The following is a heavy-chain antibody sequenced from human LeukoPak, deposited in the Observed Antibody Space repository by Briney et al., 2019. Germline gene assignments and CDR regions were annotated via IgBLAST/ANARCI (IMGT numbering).Heavy chain of an antibody. CDR2: INPNSGGT. J-gene: IGHJ3*02. Sequence: ASVKDSCKASGYTFTSYGISWVRQAPGQGLEWMGWINPNSGGTNYAQKFQGRVTMTRDTSISTAYMELSRLRSDDTAVYYCARDSNVLLWFGEFSPDAFDIWGQGTMVTVSS. D-gene: IGHD3-10*01. CDR1: GYTFTSYG. V-gene: IGHV1-2*02. CDR3: ARDSNVLLWFGEFSPDAFDI.